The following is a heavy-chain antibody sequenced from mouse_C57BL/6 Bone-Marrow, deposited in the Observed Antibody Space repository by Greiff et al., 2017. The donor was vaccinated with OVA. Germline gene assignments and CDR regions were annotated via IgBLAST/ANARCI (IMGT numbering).Heavy chain of an antibody. Sequence: DVQLQESGGGLVKPGGSLKLSCAASGFTFSSYAMSWVRQTPEKRLEWVATISDGGSYTYYPDNVKGRFTISRDNAKNNLSLQMSHLKSEDTAMYYCARGGPTIVTTWYFDVWGTGTTVTVSS. V-gene: IGHV5-4*01. D-gene: IGHD2-5*01. J-gene: IGHJ1*03. CDR2: ISDGGSYT. CDR3: ARGGPTIVTTWYFDV. CDR1: GFTFSSYA.